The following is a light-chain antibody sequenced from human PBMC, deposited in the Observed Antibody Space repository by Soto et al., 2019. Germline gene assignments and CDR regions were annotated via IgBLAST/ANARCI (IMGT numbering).Light chain of an antibody. V-gene: IGLV3-1*01. J-gene: IGLJ2*01. Sequence: SYELTQPPSVSVSPGQTASITCSGDNLGYIHPCWYQQRPGQSPVLVIYQDNKRPSGIPERFSGSNSGNTATLTISGTQAMDEAHYYCQAWDSSTAVVFGGGTKVTVL. CDR2: QDN. CDR3: QAWDSSTAVV. CDR1: NLGYIH.